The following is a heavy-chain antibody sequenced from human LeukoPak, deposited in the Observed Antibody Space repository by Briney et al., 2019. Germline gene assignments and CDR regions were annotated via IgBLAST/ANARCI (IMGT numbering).Heavy chain of an antibody. CDR2: ISSSGTTM. CDR1: GFTFSAYY. Sequence: GGSLRLSCAASGFTFSAYYMSWVRQAPGKGLECVSYISSSGTTMYYADSVKGRFTISRDNAKNSLYLQMNSLRAEDTAVYYCARESAYHMGVWGQGTTVTVSS. J-gene: IGHJ6*02. V-gene: IGHV3-11*01. CDR3: ARESAYHMGV.